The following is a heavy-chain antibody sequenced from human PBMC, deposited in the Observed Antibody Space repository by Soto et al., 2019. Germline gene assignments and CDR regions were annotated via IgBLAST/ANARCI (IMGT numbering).Heavy chain of an antibody. CDR3: ARSVY. J-gene: IGHJ4*02. V-gene: IGHV1-69*13. CDR1: GGTFSSYA. Sequence: ASVKVPCKAYGGTFSSYAISWVRQAPGQGLEWMGAIIPIFGTANYAQKFQGRAKLTADESTSPTYMELSSLRSEVTAVYYGARSVYLGQVTLFADSS. CDR2: IIPIFGTA.